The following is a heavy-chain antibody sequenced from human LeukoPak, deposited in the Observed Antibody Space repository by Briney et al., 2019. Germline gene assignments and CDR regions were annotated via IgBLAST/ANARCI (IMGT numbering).Heavy chain of an antibody. Sequence: SVTVSCKASGGTFSSYAISWVRQAPGQGLEWMGGIIPIFGTANYAQKFQGRVTITADESTSTAYMELGSLRSEDTAVYYCARRAVAGARIFDCWGQGTLVTVSS. CDR3: ARRAVAGARIFDC. CDR2: IIPIFGTA. D-gene: IGHD6-19*01. CDR1: GGTFSSYA. J-gene: IGHJ4*02. V-gene: IGHV1-69*13.